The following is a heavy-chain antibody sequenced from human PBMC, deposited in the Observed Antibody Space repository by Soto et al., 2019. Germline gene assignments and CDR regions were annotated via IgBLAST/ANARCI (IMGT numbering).Heavy chain of an antibody. D-gene: IGHD2-2*01. CDR2: ISRSGGDT. Sequence: GGSLRLSCAASGFTFSSYALGWVRQAPGKGLEWVSTISRSGGDTYYADSVEGRFTISRDDSKNTLFLQMNSLRAEDTAIYYCAKDLGSTNCFDSWGQGTLVTVSS. V-gene: IGHV3-23*01. J-gene: IGHJ4*02. CDR1: GFTFSSYA. CDR3: AKDLGSTNCFDS.